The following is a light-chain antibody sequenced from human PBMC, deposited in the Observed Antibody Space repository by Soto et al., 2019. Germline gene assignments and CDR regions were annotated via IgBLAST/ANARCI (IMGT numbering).Light chain of an antibody. CDR3: QQFSSYPLT. Sequence: EFVLTQSPGTLSLSPGERATLSCRSSQTVRNNYLAWYQQKPGQSPRVLIYDASSRATGIPDRFSGGGSGKDFTLTISRLESEDFAVYYCQQFSSYPLTFGGGTKVEIK. V-gene: IGKV3-20*01. CDR2: DAS. CDR1: QTVRNNY. J-gene: IGKJ4*02.